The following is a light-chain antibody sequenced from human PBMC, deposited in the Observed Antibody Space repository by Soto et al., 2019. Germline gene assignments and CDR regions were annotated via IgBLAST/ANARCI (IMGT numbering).Light chain of an antibody. CDR2: DVS. V-gene: IGLV2-14*01. CDR1: SSDVGGYNY. Sequence: QSVLTQPASVSGSPGQSITIYCTGTSSDVGGYNYVSWYQQHPGKAPKLMIYDVSNRPSGVSNRFSGSKSGNTASLTISGLQAEDEADYYCNSYTSSSTLLVFGTGTKLTVL. J-gene: IGLJ1*01. CDR3: NSYTSSSTLLV.